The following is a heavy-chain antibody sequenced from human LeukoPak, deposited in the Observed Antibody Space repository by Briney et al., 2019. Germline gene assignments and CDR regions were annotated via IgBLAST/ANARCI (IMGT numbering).Heavy chain of an antibody. D-gene: IGHD3-3*01. CDR2: IWGADDKT. CDR1: GFTFSNYA. CDR3: SKTQGYYEA. Sequence: PGGSLRLSCVASGFTFSNYAMTWVRQAPGKGLELVSGIWGADDKTVYGDAVKGRFTISRNNSKNTLYLQMNSLRADDAAVYYFSKTQGYYEAWGKGALVTVSS. J-gene: IGHJ5*02. V-gene: IGHV3-23*01.